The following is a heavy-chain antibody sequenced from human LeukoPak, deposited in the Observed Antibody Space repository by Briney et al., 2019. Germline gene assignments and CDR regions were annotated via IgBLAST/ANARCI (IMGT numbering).Heavy chain of an antibody. CDR3: AKGPLYSSSSYFDY. CDR1: GFTFSSYA. Sequence: GGSLRLSCAASGFTFSSYAMSWVRQAPGKGLEWVSAISTSGGRTYYADSVKGRFTISRDNSKNTLYLQMNSLRAEDTAVYYCAKGPLYSSSSYFDYWGQGTLVTVSS. CDR2: ISTSGGRT. D-gene: IGHD6-6*01. V-gene: IGHV3-23*01. J-gene: IGHJ4*02.